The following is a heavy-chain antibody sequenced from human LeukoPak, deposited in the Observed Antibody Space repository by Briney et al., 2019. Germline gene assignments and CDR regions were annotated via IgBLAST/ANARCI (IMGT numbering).Heavy chain of an antibody. CDR1: GGSFSGYY. CDR2: INHNGST. V-gene: IGHV4-34*01. CDR3: ARVNDEIVEL. Sequence: PSETLSLACAVYGGSFSGYYCSSIRQPPGKGLGWIGEINHNGSTNYNPSLKSRVTISVDTSKNQFSLKLNSVTAADTAVYYCARVNDEIVELWGQGTLVTVSS. D-gene: IGHD3-22*01. J-gene: IGHJ4*02.